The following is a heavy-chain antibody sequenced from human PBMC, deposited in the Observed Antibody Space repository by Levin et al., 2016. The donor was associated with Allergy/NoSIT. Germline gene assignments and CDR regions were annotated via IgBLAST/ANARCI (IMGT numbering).Heavy chain of an antibody. J-gene: IGHJ4*02. Sequence: GESLKISCAGSGFSFRSYVMSWVRQAPGKGLQWVSAISDSGITTYYADSVKGRFTISRDNSKNTLYLQMNSLRVEDTALYYCATGYYSNSGSFYWGQGTLVTVSS. CDR1: GFSFRSYV. CDR2: ISDSGITT. D-gene: IGHD3-10*01. V-gene: IGHV3-23*01. CDR3: ATGYYSNSGSFY.